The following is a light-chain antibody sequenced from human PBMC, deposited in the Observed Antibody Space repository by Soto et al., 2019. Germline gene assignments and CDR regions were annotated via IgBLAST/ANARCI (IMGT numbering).Light chain of an antibody. CDR2: GAS. J-gene: IGKJ1*01. Sequence: EVVMPQSPATLSVSLGERATLSCRASQTIRSSLAWYQQKPGQAPRLLIYGASTRATDIPARFGGSGSGTEFTLTISSLQSEDSAIYYCQQYNNWPQTFGQGTKVEIK. V-gene: IGKV3-15*01. CDR1: QTIRSS. CDR3: QQYNNWPQT.